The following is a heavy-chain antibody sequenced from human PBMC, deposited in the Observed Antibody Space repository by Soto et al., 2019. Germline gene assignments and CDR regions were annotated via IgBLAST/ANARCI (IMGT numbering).Heavy chain of an antibody. J-gene: IGHJ4*02. D-gene: IGHD6-13*01. V-gene: IGHV4-39*01. CDR1: GDAIISGTYY. CDR2: IFFRGNT. Sequence: PSETLSLTCKVSGDAIISGTYYWVCIRQPPGKGLEWIGNIFFRGNTYYNPSLKSRVTVSVETSKNQFSLKLASVTAADTAVYYCAGRVVGNSWYFDYWGQGTLVTVSS. CDR3: AGRVVGNSWYFDY.